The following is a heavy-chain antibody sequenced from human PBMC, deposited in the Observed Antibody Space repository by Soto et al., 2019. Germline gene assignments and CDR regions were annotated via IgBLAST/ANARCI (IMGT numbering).Heavy chain of an antibody. J-gene: IGHJ4*02. CDR1: GGSISSSSYY. CDR3: ARDSGLRVDY. Sequence: SDTLSLTCTVSGGSISSSSYYWGWIRQPPGKGLEWIGRIYTSGSTNYNPSLKSRVTMSVDTSKNQFSLKLSSVTAADTAVYYCARDSGLRVDYWGQGTLVTV. V-gene: IGHV4-39*07. D-gene: IGHD5-12*01. CDR2: IYTSGST.